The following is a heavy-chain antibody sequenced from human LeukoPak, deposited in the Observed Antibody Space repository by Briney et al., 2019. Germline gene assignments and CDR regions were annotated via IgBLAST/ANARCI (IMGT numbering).Heavy chain of an antibody. V-gene: IGHV3-21*01. J-gene: IGHJ6*03. Sequence: GGPLRLSCAASGFTFSSYSMNGVRQAPGKGLEWVSSITSSSSYIYYADSVKGRFTISRDNAKISLYLQMNSLRAEDTAVYYCARDQGGYYYYMDVWGKGTTVTVSS. CDR1: GFTFSSYS. CDR3: ARDQGGYYYYMDV. D-gene: IGHD1-26*01. CDR2: ITSSSSYI.